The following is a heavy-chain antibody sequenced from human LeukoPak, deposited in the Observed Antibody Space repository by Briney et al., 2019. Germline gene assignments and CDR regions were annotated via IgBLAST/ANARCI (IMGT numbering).Heavy chain of an antibody. CDR1: GGSISSGDYY. J-gene: IGHJ6*02. Sequence: SETLPLTCTVSGGSISSGDYYWSWIRQPPGKGLEWIGYIYYSGSTYYNPSLKSRVTISVDTSKNQFSLKLSSVTAADTAVYYGARDAVVPAAISSYGMDVRGQGTTVTVSS. D-gene: IGHD2-2*01. V-gene: IGHV4-30-4*01. CDR3: ARDAVVPAAISSYGMDV. CDR2: IYYSGST.